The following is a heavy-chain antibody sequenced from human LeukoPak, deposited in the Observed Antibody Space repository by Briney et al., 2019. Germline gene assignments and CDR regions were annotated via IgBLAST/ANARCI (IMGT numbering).Heavy chain of an antibody. Sequence: PGGSLRLSCAASGFTFSDYYMSWIRQAPGKGLEWVSYISSSSSYTNYADSVKGRFTISRDNAKNSLCLQMNSLRAEDTAVYYCARWRVAGMDYFEYWGQGTLVTVSS. CDR3: ARWRVAGMDYFEY. V-gene: IGHV3-11*06. CDR1: GFTFSDYY. J-gene: IGHJ4*02. CDR2: ISSSSSYT. D-gene: IGHD6-19*01.